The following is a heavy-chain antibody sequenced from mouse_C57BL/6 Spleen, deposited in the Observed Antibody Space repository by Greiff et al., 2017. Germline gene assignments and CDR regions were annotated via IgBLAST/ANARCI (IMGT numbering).Heavy chain of an antibody. CDR3: ARKGGYYHFDY. V-gene: IGHV2-2*01. J-gene: IGHJ2*01. CDR1: GFSLTSYG. D-gene: IGHD2-3*01. CDR2: IWSGGST. Sequence: QVQLKQSGPGLVKPSQSLSITCTVSGFSLTSYGVHWVRQSPRKGLAWLGVIWSGGSTDYNAAFISRLSISKDNYKSQVFFKMNSLQADDTAIYYCARKGGYYHFDYWGQGTTLTVAS.